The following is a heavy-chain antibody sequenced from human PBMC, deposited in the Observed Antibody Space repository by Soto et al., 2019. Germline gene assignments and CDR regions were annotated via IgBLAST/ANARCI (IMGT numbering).Heavy chain of an antibody. J-gene: IGHJ3*02. V-gene: IGHV1-8*01. Sequence: PVRVSCKASGYTFRSYEINWERKATGQGFEYLGWMNPNSGNTGYAQKFQGRVTMTRNTSISTAYMELSSLRSEDTAVYYCARGLTYYYDSSGYQIDSFYIWCQGTMVTVSS. CDR3: ARGLTYYYDSSGYQIDSFYI. CDR1: GYTFRSYE. CDR2: MNPNSGNT. D-gene: IGHD3-22*01.